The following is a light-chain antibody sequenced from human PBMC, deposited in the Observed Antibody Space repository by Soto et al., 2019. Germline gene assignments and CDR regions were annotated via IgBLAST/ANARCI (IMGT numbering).Light chain of an antibody. J-gene: IGKJ2*02. CDR1: QTISSW. V-gene: IGKV1-5*03. CDR2: KAS. CDR3: QQYYTFCT. Sequence: DIQMTQSPSTLSASVGDRVTIACRASQTISSWLAWYQQKPGKAPKLLIYKASNLQSGVPSRFSGSGSGTKFTLTISSLQPDDFATYYCQQYYTFCTFGQGTKLEIK.